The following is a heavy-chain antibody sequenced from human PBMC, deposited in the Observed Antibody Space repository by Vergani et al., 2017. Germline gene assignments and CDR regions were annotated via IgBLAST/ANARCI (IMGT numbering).Heavy chain of an antibody. D-gene: IGHD3-3*01. Sequence: QVQLQQWGAGLLKPSETLSLTCAVYGGSFSGYYWSWIRQHPGKGLEWIGEINHSGSTNYNPSLKSRVTISVDTSKNQFSLKLSSVTAADTAVYYCARVQELYDFWSGYRVRYYYYMDVWGKGTTVTVSS. CDR2: INHSGST. V-gene: IGHV4-34*01. CDR3: ARVQELYDFWSGYRVRYYYYMDV. CDR1: GGSFSGYY. J-gene: IGHJ6*03.